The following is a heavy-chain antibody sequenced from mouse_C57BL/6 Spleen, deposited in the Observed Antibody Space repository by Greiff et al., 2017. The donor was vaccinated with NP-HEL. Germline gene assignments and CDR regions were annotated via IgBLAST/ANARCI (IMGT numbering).Heavy chain of an antibody. V-gene: IGHV1-39*01. CDR1: GYTFTDYN. CDR3: ARGDSNYLYYYAMDY. Sequence: VQLQQSGPELVKPGASVKMSCKASGYTFTDYNMHWVKQSHGKSLEWIGVINPNYGTTSYNQKFKGKATLTVDQSSSTAYMQLNSLTSEDSAVYYCARGDSNYLYYYAMDYWGQGTSVTVSS. CDR2: INPNYGTT. D-gene: IGHD2-5*01. J-gene: IGHJ4*01.